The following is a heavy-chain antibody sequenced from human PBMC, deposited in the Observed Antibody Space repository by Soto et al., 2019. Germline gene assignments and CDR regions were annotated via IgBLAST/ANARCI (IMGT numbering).Heavy chain of an antibody. CDR3: ATLPWDVSPDIAAALSPYYYGMDV. Sequence: QVQLVESGGGVVQPGRSLRLSCAASGFTFSSYGMHWVRQAPGKGLEWVAVISYDGSNKYYADSVKGRFTISRDNSKNTLYLQMNSLRAEDTAVYYCATLPWDVSPDIAAALSPYYYGMDVWGQGTTVTVSS. D-gene: IGHD6-13*01. CDR1: GFTFSSYG. V-gene: IGHV3-30*03. J-gene: IGHJ6*02. CDR2: ISYDGSNK.